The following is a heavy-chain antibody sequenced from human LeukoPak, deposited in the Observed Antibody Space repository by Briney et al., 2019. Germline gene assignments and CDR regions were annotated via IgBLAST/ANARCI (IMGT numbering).Heavy chain of an antibody. CDR1: GFTFSSYG. CDR3: AKDLNVVVPAATDYFDY. Sequence: PGGSLRLSCAASGFTFSSYGMHWVRQAPGKGLEWVAFIRYDGSNKYYADSVKGRFTISRDNSKNTLYLQMNSLRAEDTAVYYCAKDLNVVVPAATDYFDYWGQGTLVTVSS. D-gene: IGHD2-2*01. CDR2: IRYDGSNK. V-gene: IGHV3-30*02. J-gene: IGHJ4*02.